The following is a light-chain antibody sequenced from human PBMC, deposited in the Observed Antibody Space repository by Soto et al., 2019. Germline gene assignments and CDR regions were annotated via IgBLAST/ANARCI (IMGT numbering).Light chain of an antibody. CDR2: EVS. J-gene: IGLJ1*01. Sequence: ALTQPASVSESPGQSITISCTGTNSDIGSYSHVAWYQQFPGKTPKLIIYEVSYRPSGVSHRFSASKSGNTASLTISGLQADDEADYYCISYTGSSTSYVFGTGTKVTVL. V-gene: IGLV2-14*01. CDR3: ISYTGSSTSYV. CDR1: NSDIGSYSH.